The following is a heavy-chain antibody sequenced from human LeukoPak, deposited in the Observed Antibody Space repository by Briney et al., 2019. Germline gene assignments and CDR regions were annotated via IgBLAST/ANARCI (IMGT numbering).Heavy chain of an antibody. CDR1: GFTFSSYA. CDR2: ISGSGGST. V-gene: IGHV3-23*01. D-gene: IGHD4-17*01. J-gene: IGHJ3*02. CDR3: AKDPPTVVANAFHI. Sequence: GGSLRLSCAASGFTFSSYAMSWVRPAPGKGLAWVSGISGSGGSTSYADSVKGRFTISRDNSKNTLYLQMDSLRGEDTAIYYCAKDPPTVVANAFHIWGQGTMVTVSS.